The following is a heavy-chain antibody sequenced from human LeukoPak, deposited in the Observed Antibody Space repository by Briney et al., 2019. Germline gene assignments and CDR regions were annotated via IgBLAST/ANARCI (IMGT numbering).Heavy chain of an antibody. CDR3: ARDRGWIQHDI. CDR1: GFTFSSYS. D-gene: IGHD5-18*01. J-gene: IGHJ3*02. Sequence: GGSLRLSCAASGFTFSSYSMNWVRQAPGKGLEWVSSISSSSSYIYYADSVKGRFTISRDNAKNSLYLQMSNLRAEDTAVYYCARDRGWIQHDIWGQGTMVTVSS. V-gene: IGHV3-21*01. CDR2: ISSSSSYI.